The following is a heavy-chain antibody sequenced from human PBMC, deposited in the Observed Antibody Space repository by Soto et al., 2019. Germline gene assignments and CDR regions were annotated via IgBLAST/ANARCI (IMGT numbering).Heavy chain of an antibody. CDR2: FDPEDGET. V-gene: IGHV1-24*01. CDR1: GYTLTELS. Sequence: ASVKVSCKVSGYTLTELSMHWVRQAPGKGLEWMGGFDPEDGETIYAQKFQGRVTMTEDTSTDTAYMELSSLRSEDTAVYYCATVSDLRNALAIWGQGTVVPVSS. CDR3: ATVSDLRNALAI. J-gene: IGHJ3*02.